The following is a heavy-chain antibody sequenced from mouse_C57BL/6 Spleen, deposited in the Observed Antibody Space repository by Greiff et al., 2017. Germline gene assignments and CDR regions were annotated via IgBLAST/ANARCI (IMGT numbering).Heavy chain of an antibody. CDR2: IYPGDGDT. J-gene: IGHJ3*01. CDR1: GYAFSSYW. D-gene: IGHD2-12*01. CDR3: ARCGAYYSAWFAY. Sequence: VKLQESGAELVKPGASVKISCKASGYAFSSYWMNWVKQRPGKGLEWIGQIYPGDGDTNYNGKFKGKATLTADKSSSTAYMQLSSLTSEDSAVYFCARCGAYYSAWFAYWGQGTLVTVSA. V-gene: IGHV1-80*01.